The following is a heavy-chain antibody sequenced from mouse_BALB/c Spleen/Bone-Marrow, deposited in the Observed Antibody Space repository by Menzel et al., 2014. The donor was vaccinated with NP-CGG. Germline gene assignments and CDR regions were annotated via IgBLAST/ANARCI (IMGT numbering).Heavy chain of an antibody. V-gene: IGHV14-3*02. Sequence: EVQVVESGAELVKPGASVKLSCTASGFNIKDTYMHWVKQRPEQGLEWIGRIDPANGNTKYDQKFQGKATITADTSSNTAYLQLSSLTSEDTAVYYCARWEYYAMDYWGQGTSVTVSS. CDR3: ARWEYYAMDY. D-gene: IGHD4-1*01. J-gene: IGHJ4*01. CDR2: IDPANGNT. CDR1: GFNIKDTY.